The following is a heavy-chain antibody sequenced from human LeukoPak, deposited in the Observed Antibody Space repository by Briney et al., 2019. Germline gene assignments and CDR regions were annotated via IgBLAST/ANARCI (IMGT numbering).Heavy chain of an antibody. J-gene: IGHJ4*02. D-gene: IGHD1-26*01. CDR3: ARVWSSFPYYFDY. Sequence: SETLSLTCTVSGGSITSGDYSWSWIRQPPGQGLEWIGYIYHSGSTYYNPSLKSRVTISVDRSKNQFSLKLSSVTAADTAVYYCARVWSSFPYYFDYWGQGTLVTVSS. CDR2: IYHSGST. V-gene: IGHV4-30-2*01. CDR1: GGSITSGDYS.